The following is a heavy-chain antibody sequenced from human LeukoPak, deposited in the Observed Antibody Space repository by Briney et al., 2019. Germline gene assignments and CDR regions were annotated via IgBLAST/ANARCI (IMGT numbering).Heavy chain of an antibody. V-gene: IGHV4-59*12. J-gene: IGHJ4*02. CDR1: GVSIRSYY. CDR3: ARASPITLAGLDY. CDR2: MHHSGSS. D-gene: IGHD6-19*01. Sequence: SETLSLTCTVSGVSIRSYYWNWVRQSPGRGLEWIGYMHHSGSSHYNPFLKSRVTISVDTSKNHFSLKLNSVTAADTAVYYCARASPITLAGLDYWGQGTLVTVSS.